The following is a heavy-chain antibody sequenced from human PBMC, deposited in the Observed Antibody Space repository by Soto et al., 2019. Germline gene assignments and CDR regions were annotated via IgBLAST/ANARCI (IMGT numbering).Heavy chain of an antibody. CDR3: ARGGIVAVPAALSSYDDYTNYRFDS. V-gene: IGHV1-69*01. J-gene: IGHJ4*02. D-gene: IGHD2-15*01. CDR2: IIPMFAAT. CDR1: GGSFSDFA. Sequence: QVQLAQSGAELRKPGSSVKVSCRASGGSFSDFAFSWVRQAPGQGLEWMGGIIPMFAATKYAQRFQGRVTISADACTKTVYLALSSLTSDGSAVYYCARGGIVAVPAALSSYDDYTNYRFDSWGQGTLVSVS.